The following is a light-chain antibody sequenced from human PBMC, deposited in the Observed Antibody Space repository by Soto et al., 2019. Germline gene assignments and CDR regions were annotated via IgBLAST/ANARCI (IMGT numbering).Light chain of an antibody. V-gene: IGKV1-12*02. CDR3: QQGHMFPWT. J-gene: IGKJ1*01. CDR2: GIS. Sequence: DIQMTQFQSSLSASVGDRVTITCRASQRVSRYLAWYQQKPGKAPKLLIFGISSVQSGVPSRLTGSGSGTDFTLTISSRQPEDFATYYCQQGHMFPWTFGLGTKV. CDR1: QRVSRY.